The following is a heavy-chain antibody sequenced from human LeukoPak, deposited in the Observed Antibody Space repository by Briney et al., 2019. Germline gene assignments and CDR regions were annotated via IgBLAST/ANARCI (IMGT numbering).Heavy chain of an antibody. V-gene: IGHV3-64*01. J-gene: IGHJ4*02. CDR2: ISSNGGST. CDR3: ARDPGWDSSGFVRFDY. D-gene: IGHD3-22*01. CDR1: GFTFSSYA. Sequence: GGSLRLSCAASGFTFSSYAMHWVRQAPGKGLEYVSAISSNGGSTYYANSVKGRFTISRDNSKNTLYLQMGSLRAEDTAVYYCARDPGWDSSGFVRFDYWGQGTLVTVSS.